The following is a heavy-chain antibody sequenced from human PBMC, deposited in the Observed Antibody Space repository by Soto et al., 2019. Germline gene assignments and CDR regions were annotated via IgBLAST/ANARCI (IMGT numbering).Heavy chain of an antibody. CDR3: ARLHCDSPNCVPLDP. J-gene: IGHJ5*02. V-gene: IGHV4-39*01. D-gene: IGHD2-2*01. Sequence: QLQLQESGPGLVKPSETLSLTCTVSGGSISDDTYYWGWIRQPPGKGLEWIGSIYYSGTSSYNPSLNSRVTMSVDTSKKQLSLRLRSVTAADTAVYYCARLHCDSPNCVPLDPWGQGTLVIVSS. CDR1: GGSISDDTYY. CDR2: IYYSGTS.